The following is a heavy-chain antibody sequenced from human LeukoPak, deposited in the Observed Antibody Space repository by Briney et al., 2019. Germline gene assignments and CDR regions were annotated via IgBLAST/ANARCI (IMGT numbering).Heavy chain of an antibody. J-gene: IGHJ4*02. V-gene: IGHV3-23*01. CDR2: IGGLGDRI. Sequence: GGTLRLSCAASGFTFSNYGMNWVRQAPGKGLEWVSGIGGLGDRIYYADSVRGRFTISRDNSKNTLYLQMNSLRAEDTAVYYCARESGNTASDYWGQGTLVTVSS. D-gene: IGHD5-18*01. CDR1: GFTFSNYG. CDR3: ARESGNTASDY.